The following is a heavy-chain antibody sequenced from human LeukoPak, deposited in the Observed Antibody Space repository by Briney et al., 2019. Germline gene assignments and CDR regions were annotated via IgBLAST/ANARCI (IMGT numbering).Heavy chain of an antibody. D-gene: IGHD1-26*01. CDR1: GFTFSNYW. J-gene: IGHJ4*02. Sequence: PGGSLRLSCAASGFTFSNYWMHWVRQTPGKGLVWFSRIDTDETTGFADSVKGRFTISRDNAKNTLYLQMDSLRAEDTAVYYCARGAGIVGSTTPFDYWGQGALVTVSS. V-gene: IGHV3-74*01. CDR3: ARGAGIVGSTTPFDY. CDR2: IDTDETT.